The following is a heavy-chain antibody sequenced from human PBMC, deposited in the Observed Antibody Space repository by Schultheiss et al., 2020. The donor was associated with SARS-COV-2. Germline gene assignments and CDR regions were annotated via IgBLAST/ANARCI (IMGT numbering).Heavy chain of an antibody. V-gene: IGHV4-31*03. D-gene: IGHD4-17*01. Sequence: SQTLSLTCTVSGGSISSGGYYWSWIRQHPGKGLEWIGYIYYSGSTYYNPSLKSRVTISVDTSKNQFSLKLSSVTAADTAVYYCARVMHGDYDPYYFDYWGQGTLVTVSS. CDR3: ARVMHGDYDPYYFDY. CDR1: GGSISSGGYY. J-gene: IGHJ4*02. CDR2: IYYSGST.